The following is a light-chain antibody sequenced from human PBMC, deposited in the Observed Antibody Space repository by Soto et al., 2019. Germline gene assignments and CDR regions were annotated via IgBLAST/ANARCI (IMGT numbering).Light chain of an antibody. Sequence: QSVLTQPPSASGTPGQRVTISCSGSSSNIGSNTVNWYQQLPGTAPKLLIYSNNQRPSGVPDRFSGSKSGTSASLAISGLQSEDEADYYCAACDDSLNGVVFGGGTNVTVL. J-gene: IGLJ2*01. CDR3: AACDDSLNGVV. CDR1: SSNIGSNT. CDR2: SNN. V-gene: IGLV1-44*01.